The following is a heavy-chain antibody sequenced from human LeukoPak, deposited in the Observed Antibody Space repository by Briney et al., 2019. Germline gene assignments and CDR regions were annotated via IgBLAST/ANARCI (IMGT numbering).Heavy chain of an antibody. CDR2: INQDGTEK. V-gene: IGHV3-7*01. Sequence: GGSLRLSCAASGFTFSTYWMSWVRQAPGKGLEWVANINQDGTEKYYVDSVKGRFTISRDNGKNSLYLQVNSLRVEDTAVYYCAKLAKYFYGSETFYFFEHWGQGTPVTASS. CDR3: AKLAKYFYGSETFYFFEH. J-gene: IGHJ4*02. D-gene: IGHD3-10*01. CDR1: GFTFSTYW.